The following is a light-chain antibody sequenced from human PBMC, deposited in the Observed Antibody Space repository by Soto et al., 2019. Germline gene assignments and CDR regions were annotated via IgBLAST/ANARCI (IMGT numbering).Light chain of an antibody. J-gene: IGKJ1*01. CDR1: QTIISW. CDR3: QHYNSYSEA. CDR2: KAS. Sequence: DIQMTQSPSTLSGAVGDRVTITFRASQTIISWLAWYEHKPGKAPKLLIYKASTLKSGVPSRFSGSGSGTEFTLPISSLQPDDFATYYCQHYNSYSEAFGQGATVDIK. V-gene: IGKV1-5*03.